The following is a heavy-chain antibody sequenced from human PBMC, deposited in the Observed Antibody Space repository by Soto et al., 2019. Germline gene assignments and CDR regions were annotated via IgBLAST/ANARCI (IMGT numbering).Heavy chain of an antibody. CDR1: GYTFTSYA. CDR2: INAGNGNT. CDR3: ASGPGGPDGPGDY. Sequence: QVQLVQSGAEVKKPGASVKVSCKASGYTFTSYAMHWVRQAPGQRLEWMGWINAGNGNTKYSQKFQGRVTITRDTPESTAYSELRSLRSEDTAMYYCASGPGGPDGPGDYWGQGTLVTVSS. D-gene: IGHD2-15*01. J-gene: IGHJ4*02. V-gene: IGHV1-3*01.